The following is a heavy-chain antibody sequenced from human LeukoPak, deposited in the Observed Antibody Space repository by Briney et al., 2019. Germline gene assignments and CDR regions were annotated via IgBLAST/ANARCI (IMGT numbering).Heavy chain of an antibody. V-gene: IGHV3-48*02. J-gene: IGHJ4*02. Sequence: PGGSLRLSCAASGFTFSNYWMNWVRQAPGKGLEWVSYISFSSSTIHYADSVKGRFTISRDNAKNSLYLQMNSLRDEDTALYYCATKMATKGSFEYWGQGTLVTVSS. CDR2: ISFSSSTI. CDR1: GFTFSNYW. CDR3: ATKMATKGSFEY. D-gene: IGHD5-24*01.